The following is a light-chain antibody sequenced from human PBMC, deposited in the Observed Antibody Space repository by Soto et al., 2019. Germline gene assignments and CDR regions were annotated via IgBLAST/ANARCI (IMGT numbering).Light chain of an antibody. CDR3: QQYNSYSYT. CDR2: DAS. J-gene: IGKJ2*01. CDR1: QSISNW. Sequence: DIQMTQSPSILSASVGDRVTITCRASQSISNWLACYQQKPGRAPKVLIYDASSLQSGVPSRFSGRGSGTEFTLTISSLQPDDIATYYFQQYNSYSYTFGQATNLEI. V-gene: IGKV1-5*01.